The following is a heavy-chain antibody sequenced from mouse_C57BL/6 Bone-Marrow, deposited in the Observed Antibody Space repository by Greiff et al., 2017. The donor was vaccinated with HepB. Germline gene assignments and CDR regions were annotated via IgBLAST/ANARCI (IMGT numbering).Heavy chain of an antibody. CDR2: ISSGGSYT. CDR1: GFTFSSYG. D-gene: IGHD2-5*01. Sequence: EVNVVESGGDLVKPGGSLKLSCAASGFTFSSYGMSWVRQTPDKRLEWVATISSGGSYTYYPDSVKGRFTISRDNAKNTLYLQMSSLKSEDTAMYYCARHKGDYSNYVWFAYWGQGTLVTVSA. CDR3: ARHKGDYSNYVWFAY. V-gene: IGHV5-6*01. J-gene: IGHJ3*01.